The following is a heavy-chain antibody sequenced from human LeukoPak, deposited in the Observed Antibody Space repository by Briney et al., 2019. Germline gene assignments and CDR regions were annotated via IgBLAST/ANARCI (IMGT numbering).Heavy chain of an antibody. Sequence: GGSLRLSCAASGFTFSSHSMNWVRQAPGKGLEWVSYISSSSTIYYADSVKGRFTISRDNAKNSLYLQMNSLRDEDTAVYYCARTRIYGSGFDAFDIWGQGTMVTVSS. J-gene: IGHJ3*02. CDR3: ARTRIYGSGFDAFDI. D-gene: IGHD3-10*01. V-gene: IGHV3-48*02. CDR1: GFTFSSHS. CDR2: ISSSSTI.